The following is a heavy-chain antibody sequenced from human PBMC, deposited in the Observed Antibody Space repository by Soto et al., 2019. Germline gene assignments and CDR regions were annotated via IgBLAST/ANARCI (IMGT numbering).Heavy chain of an antibody. CDR3: ACKKVVAADY. V-gene: IGHV3-48*02. D-gene: IGHD2-15*01. J-gene: IGHJ4*02. CDR2: ISSGSSIT. Sequence: EVQLVEAGGGLVQPGGSLRLSCAASGFTFSDFGMNWVRQVPGKGLEWVSYISSGSSITYYADSVKGRFTISRDNAKNSLYLQMNSLRDEDTAVYYCACKKVVAADYWGEGTLVTVSS. CDR1: GFTFSDFG.